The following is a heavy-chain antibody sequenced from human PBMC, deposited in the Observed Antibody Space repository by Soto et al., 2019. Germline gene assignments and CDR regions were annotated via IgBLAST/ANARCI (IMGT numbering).Heavy chain of an antibody. J-gene: IGHJ6*02. CDR3: ARGTTFGGVLNGMDA. Sequence: QVQLVQSGAEVKKPGASVKVSCKASGYTFTTYGITWVRQAPGQGLEWMGWINTYNGKTYYAQKLQGRVTMTTDTSTRTAYREWRSLRSEDTAVYYWARGTTFGGVLNGMDAWGRGTTVTVPS. CDR1: GYTFTTYG. V-gene: IGHV1-18*01. D-gene: IGHD3-16*01. CDR2: INTYNGKT.